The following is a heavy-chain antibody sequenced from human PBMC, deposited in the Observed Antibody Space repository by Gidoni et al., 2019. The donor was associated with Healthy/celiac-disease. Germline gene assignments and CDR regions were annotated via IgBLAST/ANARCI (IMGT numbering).Heavy chain of an antibody. CDR1: GFTFSSYS. D-gene: IGHD4-17*01. CDR3: ARDLYGDYVLDY. J-gene: IGHJ4*02. CDR2: IISSISYI. V-gene: IGHV3-21*01. Sequence: EVQLVEYGGGLVKPGGYRRLYCAASGFTFSSYSMNWVRQAPGKGLEWVSSIISSISYIYYADSVKGRFTISRDNAKNSLYLQMNSLRAEDTAVYYCARDLYGDYVLDYWGQGTLVTVSS.